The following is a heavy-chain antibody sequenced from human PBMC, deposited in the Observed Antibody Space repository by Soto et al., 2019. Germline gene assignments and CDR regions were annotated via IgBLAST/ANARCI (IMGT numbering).Heavy chain of an antibody. D-gene: IGHD3-10*01. V-gene: IGHV1-69*12. J-gene: IGHJ3*02. CDR3: ARRAAGDGDNPFDI. CDR1: GGTFSSYA. Sequence: QVQLVQSGAEVKKPGSSVKVSCKASGGTFSSYAISWVRQAPGQGLEWMGGIIPIFGTANYAQKFQGKVTLTADDTTNTAYMELSSLRSEDTAVYYCARRAAGDGDNPFDIWGQGTMVTVSS. CDR2: IIPIFGTA.